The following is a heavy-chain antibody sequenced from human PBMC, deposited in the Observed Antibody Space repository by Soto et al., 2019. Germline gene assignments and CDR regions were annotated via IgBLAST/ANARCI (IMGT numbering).Heavy chain of an antibody. CDR1: GGSISSSSYY. CDR3: ARGYYYDSLAFDI. D-gene: IGHD3-22*01. CDR2: IYYSGST. Sequence: SETLSLTCTVSGGSISSSSYYWGWIRQPPGEGLEWIGSIYYSGSTYYNPSLKSRVTISVDTSKNQFSLKLSSVTAADTAVYYCARGYYYDSLAFDIWGQGTMVTVSS. J-gene: IGHJ3*02. V-gene: IGHV4-39*01.